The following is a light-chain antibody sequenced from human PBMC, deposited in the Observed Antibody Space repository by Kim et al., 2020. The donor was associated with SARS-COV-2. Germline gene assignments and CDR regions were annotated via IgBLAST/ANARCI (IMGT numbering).Light chain of an antibody. CDR3: QHYDNVAIT. J-gene: IGKJ5*01. CDR1: PDLRNN. V-gene: IGKV1-33*01. Sequence: ASVGDRVTITCQASPDLRNNVNWYQQKPGKAPKLLIYDVSNVEIGVPLRFSGSGSGTDFTFTISSLQPEDIATYYCQHYDNVAITFGQGTRLEIK. CDR2: DVS.